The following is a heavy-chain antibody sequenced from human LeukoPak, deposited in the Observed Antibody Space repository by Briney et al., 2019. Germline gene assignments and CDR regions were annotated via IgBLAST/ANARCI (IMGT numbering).Heavy chain of an antibody. D-gene: IGHD1-7*01. CDR3: ARGNSNGFDT. V-gene: IGHV3-30*02. Sequence: GGSLRLSCAASGFTFSNYGMDWVRQATGKGLEWVAFIRYDGTAQYYADSVKGRFTISRDNSKNTLYMQVNSLRAEDTAVYYCARGNSNGFDTWGQGTMVTVSS. J-gene: IGHJ3*02. CDR2: IRYDGTAQ. CDR1: GFTFSNYG.